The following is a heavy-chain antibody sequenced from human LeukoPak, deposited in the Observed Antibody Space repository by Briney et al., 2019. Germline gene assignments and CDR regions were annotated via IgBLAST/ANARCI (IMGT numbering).Heavy chain of an antibody. D-gene: IGHD3-9*01. CDR2: INPSGGST. Sequence: ASVKVSCKASGYTFTGYYMHWVRQAPGQGLEWMGIINPSGGSTSYAQKFQGRVAMTRDTSTSTVYMELSSLRSEDTAVYYCASNDILTGYYHGLDYWGQGTLVTVSS. V-gene: IGHV1-46*01. J-gene: IGHJ4*02. CDR3: ASNDILTGYYHGLDY. CDR1: GYTFTGYY.